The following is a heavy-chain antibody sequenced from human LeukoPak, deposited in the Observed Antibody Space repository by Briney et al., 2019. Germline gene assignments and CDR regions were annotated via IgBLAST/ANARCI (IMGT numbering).Heavy chain of an antibody. D-gene: IGHD6-13*01. CDR2: ISSSSSYI. J-gene: IGHJ4*02. Sequence: PGGSLRLSCAASGFTFSSYAMHWVRQAPGKGLEWVSSISSSSSYIYYADSVKGRFTISRDNAKNSLYLQMNSLRAEDTAVYYCARVGQQLEHTFDYWGQGTLVTVSS. V-gene: IGHV3-21*01. CDR3: ARVGQQLEHTFDY. CDR1: GFTFSSYA.